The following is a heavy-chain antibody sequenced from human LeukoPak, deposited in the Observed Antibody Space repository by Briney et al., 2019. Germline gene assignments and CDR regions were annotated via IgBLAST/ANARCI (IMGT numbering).Heavy chain of an antibody. CDR3: ARDGGYGYYDY. Sequence: SETLSLTCIVSGGSTSSYYWSWIRQPPGKGLEWIGYIYNSGSTNYNPSLKSRVTISADTSKNQISLNLNSVTAADTAVYYCARDGGYGYYDYWGQGTLVTVSS. CDR2: IYNSGST. J-gene: IGHJ4*02. D-gene: IGHD5-18*01. CDR1: GGSTSSYY. V-gene: IGHV4-59*12.